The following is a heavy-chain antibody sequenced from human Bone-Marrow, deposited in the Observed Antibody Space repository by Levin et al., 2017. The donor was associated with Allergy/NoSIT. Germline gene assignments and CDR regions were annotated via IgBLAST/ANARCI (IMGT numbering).Heavy chain of an antibody. CDR2: ISGSAGSA. J-gene: IGHJ5*02. Sequence: GESLKISCAASGFTFSSYAMSWVRQAPGKGLEWVSAISGSAGSAYYADSVKGRFTISRDNSKNTLYLQMNSLRAEDTAVYYCAKDPVGYSSGWYWFDPWGQGTLVPVSS. CDR1: GFTFSSYA. D-gene: IGHD6-19*01. V-gene: IGHV3-23*01. CDR3: AKDPVGYSSGWYWFDP.